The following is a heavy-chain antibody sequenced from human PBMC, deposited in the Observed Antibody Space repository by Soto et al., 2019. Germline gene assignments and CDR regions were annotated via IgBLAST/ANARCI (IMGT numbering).Heavy chain of an antibody. V-gene: IGHV3-23*01. D-gene: IGHD3-3*01. CDR1: GFTFSSYA. CDR2: ISGSGGST. CDR3: AGLYDFWSGWKFDY. Sequence: PGGSLRLSCAASGFTFSSYAMSWVRQAPGKGLEWVSAISGSGGSTYYADSVKGRFTISRDNSKNTLYLQMNSLRAEDTAVYYCAGLYDFWSGWKFDYWGQGTLVTVSS. J-gene: IGHJ4*02.